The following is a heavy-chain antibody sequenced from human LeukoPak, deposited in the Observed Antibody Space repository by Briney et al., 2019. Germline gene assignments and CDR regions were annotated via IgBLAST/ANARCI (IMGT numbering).Heavy chain of an antibody. CDR2: ISWNSGSI. D-gene: IGHD6-13*01. CDR3: AKSMYSSSWYSVSFDY. V-gene: IGHV3-9*03. J-gene: IGHJ4*02. CDR1: GFTFDDYA. Sequence: AGRSLRLSCAASGFTFDDYAMHWVRQAPGKGLEWVSGISWNSGSIVYADSVKGRFTISRDNAKNSLYLQMNSLRAEDMALYYCAKSMYSSSWYSVSFDYWGQGTLVTVSS.